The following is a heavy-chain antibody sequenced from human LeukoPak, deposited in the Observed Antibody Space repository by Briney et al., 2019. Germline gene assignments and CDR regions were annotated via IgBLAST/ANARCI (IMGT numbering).Heavy chain of an antibody. Sequence: SQTLSLTCAIPGDSVSSNSAAWNWIRQSPSRGLEWLGRTYYRSKWYNDYAVSVKSRITINPDTSKNRFSLQLNSVTPEDTAVYYCARGRLRYFDWLPDYYYYMDVWGKGTTVTVSS. D-gene: IGHD3-9*01. CDR3: ARGRLRYFDWLPDYYYYMDV. J-gene: IGHJ6*03. CDR2: TYYRSKWYN. CDR1: GDSVSSNSAA. V-gene: IGHV6-1*01.